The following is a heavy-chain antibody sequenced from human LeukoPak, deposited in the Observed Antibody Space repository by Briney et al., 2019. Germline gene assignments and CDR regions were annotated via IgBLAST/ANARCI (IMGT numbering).Heavy chain of an antibody. CDR2: IHPGDSDT. CDR1: GYSFTSYW. V-gene: IGHV5-51*01. CDR3: ATCYYDGRPYPRPDAFDL. J-gene: IGHJ3*01. Sequence: GESLKISCEASGYSFTSYWIGWVRQMPGKGLEWMAIIHPGDSDTRYSLSFQGQVTISADRSINTAYLQWSSVKASDTAMYYCATCYYDGRPYPRPDAFDLWGQGTMVTVSS. D-gene: IGHD3-22*01.